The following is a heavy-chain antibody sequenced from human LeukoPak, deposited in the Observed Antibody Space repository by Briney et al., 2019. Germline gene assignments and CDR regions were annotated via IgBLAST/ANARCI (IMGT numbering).Heavy chain of an antibody. CDR2: MNPNSGNT. CDR1: GYTFTSYD. D-gene: IGHD6-19*01. Sequence: GASVKVSCKASGYTFTSYDINWVRQATGQGLEWMGWMNPNSGNTGYAQKFQGRVTMTRNTSISTAYMDLSSLRSDDTAVYYCAQSIAVPRIPTFDVWGQGTVVAVSS. V-gene: IGHV1-8*01. J-gene: IGHJ3*01. CDR3: AQSIAVPRIPTFDV.